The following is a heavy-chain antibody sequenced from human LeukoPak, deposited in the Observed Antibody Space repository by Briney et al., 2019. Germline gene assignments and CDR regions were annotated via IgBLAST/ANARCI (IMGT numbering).Heavy chain of an antibody. CDR2: IFPHDSDT. CDR3: ARHGLAGCIDGRWFTSFHYYGMDV. V-gene: IGHV5-51*01. J-gene: IGHJ6*02. CDR1: GYSFNDYW. D-gene: IGHD2-15*01. Sequence: GESLKISCKGSGYSFNDYWIGWVRQMPGKGLEWRGIIFPHDSDTKYSPSFQGQVTISADKSISTAYLQWSSLKASDSGIYFCARHGLAGCIDGRWFTSFHYYGMDVWGQGTTVTVSS.